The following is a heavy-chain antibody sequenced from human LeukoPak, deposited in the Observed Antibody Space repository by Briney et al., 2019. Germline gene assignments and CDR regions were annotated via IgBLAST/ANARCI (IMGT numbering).Heavy chain of an antibody. CDR3: ARGSYDGSGYYSGAGARADY. D-gene: IGHD3-22*01. Sequence: PGGSLRLSCAASGFTLSTYSMNWVRQAPGKGLEWLSYISSSSVTIYYAGSVKGRFTISRDNAKNSLYLQMDSLRAEDTALYYCARGSYDGSGYYSGAGARADYWGQGTLVTVSS. CDR2: ISSSSVTI. V-gene: IGHV3-48*01. J-gene: IGHJ4*02. CDR1: GFTLSTYS.